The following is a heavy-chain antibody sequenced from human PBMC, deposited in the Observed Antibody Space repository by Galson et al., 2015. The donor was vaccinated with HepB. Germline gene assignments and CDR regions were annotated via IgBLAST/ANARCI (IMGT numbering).Heavy chain of an antibody. CDR1: GFTFRSYG. CDR2: ISYDGSYK. CDR3: ARGNWDAFDI. D-gene: IGHD1-1*01. Sequence: SLRLSCAASGFTFRSYGMHWVRQAPGKGLEWVAVISYDGSYKYYADSVKDRFTISRDNSKNTLYLQMNSLRAEDTAVYYCARGNWDAFDIWGQGTMVTVSS. V-gene: IGHV3-30*03. J-gene: IGHJ3*02.